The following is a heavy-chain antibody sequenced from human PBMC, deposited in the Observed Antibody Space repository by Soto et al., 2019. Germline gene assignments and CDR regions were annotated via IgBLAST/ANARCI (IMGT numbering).Heavy chain of an antibody. J-gene: IGHJ4*02. CDR3: ARDYPYCTGGSCPGY. V-gene: IGHV1-3*01. CDR2: INAGNGNT. CDR1: GYTFTNFV. D-gene: IGHD2-15*01. Sequence: QVQLVQSGAEVKKPGASVKVSCKASGYTFTNFVMHWVRQAPGQRLEWMGWINAGNGNTKYSQKFQGRVIISRATSASTAYMELSSLTSEDTAVYYCARDYPYCTGGSCPGYWGQGTLVIVSS.